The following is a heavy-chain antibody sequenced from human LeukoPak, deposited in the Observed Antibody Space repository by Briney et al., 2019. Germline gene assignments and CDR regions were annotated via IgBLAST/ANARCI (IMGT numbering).Heavy chain of an antibody. D-gene: IGHD1-26*01. V-gene: IGHV1-2*02. CDR3: TRDGRELLSFDL. CDR2: INPSSGGT. J-gene: IGHJ4*02. CDR1: GYTFTDYY. Sequence: ASVKVSCKTSGYTFTDYYIHWVRQAPGQGLEWMGWINPSSGGTSFAQRFQGTVTMTRDTSITTAYMELRSLRSDDTAVYFCTRDGRELLSFDLWGQGTLVTVSS.